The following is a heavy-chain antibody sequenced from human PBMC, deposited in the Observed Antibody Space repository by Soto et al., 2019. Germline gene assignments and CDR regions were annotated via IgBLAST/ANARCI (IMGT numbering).Heavy chain of an antibody. CDR1: GFTFSSYA. D-gene: IGHD3-3*01. CDR2: ISGSGGST. CDR3: AKDRTIFGVVIVPGRMDV. Sequence: EVQLLESGGGVVQPGGSLRRSCAASGFTFSSYAMSWVRQAPGKGLEGVSAISGSGGSTYYADSVKGRFTISRDNSKNPLYLQMNSLRAEDTAVYYCAKDRTIFGVVIVPGRMDVWGHGTTVTVSS. V-gene: IGHV3-23*01. J-gene: IGHJ6*02.